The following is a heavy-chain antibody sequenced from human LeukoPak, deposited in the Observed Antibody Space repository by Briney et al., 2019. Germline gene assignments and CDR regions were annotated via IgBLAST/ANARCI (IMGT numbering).Heavy chain of an antibody. Sequence: SETLSLTCTVSGGSISSYYWSWIRQPPGKGLEWIGYIYYSGSTNYNPSLKSRVTISVDTSKNQFSLKLSSVTAADTAVYYCARSIRGLGKYYYYYYYMDVWGKGTTVTVSS. D-gene: IGHD3-10*01. J-gene: IGHJ6*03. V-gene: IGHV4-59*12. CDR2: IYYSGST. CDR1: GGSISSYY. CDR3: ARSIRGLGKYYYYYYYMDV.